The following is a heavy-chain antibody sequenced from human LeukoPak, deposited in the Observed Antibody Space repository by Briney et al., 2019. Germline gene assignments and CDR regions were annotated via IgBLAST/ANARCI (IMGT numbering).Heavy chain of an antibody. V-gene: IGHV3-23*01. CDR3: AKRSTGYYFDS. CDR1: GFTFSNSI. J-gene: IGHJ4*02. D-gene: IGHD2-2*01. Sequence: GGSLRLSCVGSGFTFSNSILSWVRQAPGKGLEWLSTFSGNDGYTYYADSVRGRFTISRDNSKNTVYLQMNSLRAEDTAEYYCAKRSTGYYFDSWGQGTLVTVSS. CDR2: FSGNDGYT.